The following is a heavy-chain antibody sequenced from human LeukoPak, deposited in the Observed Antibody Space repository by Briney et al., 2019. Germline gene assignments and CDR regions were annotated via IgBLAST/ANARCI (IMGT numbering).Heavy chain of an antibody. J-gene: IGHJ4*02. D-gene: IGHD2-15*01. Sequence: GRSLRLSCAASGFTFSSYGMHWVRQAQGQGLEWVAVISYDGSNKYYADPVKGRFTISRDNSKNTLYLQMNSLRAEETAVYYCAKVDCLGSCYRYYFDYWGQGTLVTVSS. V-gene: IGHV3-30*18. CDR3: AKVDCLGSCYRYYFDY. CDR2: ISYDGSNK. CDR1: GFTFSSYG.